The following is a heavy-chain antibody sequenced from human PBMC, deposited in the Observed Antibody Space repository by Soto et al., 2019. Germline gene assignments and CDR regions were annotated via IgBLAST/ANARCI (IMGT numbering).Heavy chain of an antibody. J-gene: IGHJ4*02. Sequence: QLQLQESGPGLVKPSETLSLTCTVSGGSISSSSYYWGWIRQPPGKGLEWIGSIYYSGSTYYNPSLKSRVTIFVDKSKTQRPLRLRSVSAGDTAVYYCARDRFRRPPYGDYGSYYFGYWGQGTLVTVSS. D-gene: IGHD4-17*01. CDR2: IYYSGST. V-gene: IGHV4-39*02. CDR3: ARDRFRRPPYGDYGSYYFGY. CDR1: GGSISSSSYY.